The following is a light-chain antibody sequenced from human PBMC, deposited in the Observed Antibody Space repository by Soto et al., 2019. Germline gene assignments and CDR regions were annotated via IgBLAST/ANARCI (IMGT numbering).Light chain of an antibody. CDR3: QQYFSRLWT. CDR2: DAS. Sequence: DIQMTQSPSTLSASVGDRVTITCRASQSISSYLAWYQQKPGKAPKLLMYDASDLKSGVPSRFSGSGSGTEFTLTITSLQPDDFATYYCQQYFSRLWTFGQGTKVDIK. CDR1: QSISSY. V-gene: IGKV1-5*01. J-gene: IGKJ1*01.